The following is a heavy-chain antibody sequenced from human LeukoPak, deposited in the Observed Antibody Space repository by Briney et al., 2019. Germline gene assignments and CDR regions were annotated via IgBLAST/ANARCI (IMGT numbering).Heavy chain of an antibody. CDR1: GYSFSSYW. V-gene: IGHV5-51*01. D-gene: IGHD3-16*01. CDR3: ARRLGGADVFDI. CDR2: IYPGDSDS. J-gene: IGHJ3*02. Sequence: GESLKISCKGSGYSFSSYWIAWVRPMPGKGLEWMGIIYPGDSDSKYSRSFQGQVTTSADKSINTAYLQWSSLKASDSAMYYCARRLGGADVFDIWGQGTMVTVSS.